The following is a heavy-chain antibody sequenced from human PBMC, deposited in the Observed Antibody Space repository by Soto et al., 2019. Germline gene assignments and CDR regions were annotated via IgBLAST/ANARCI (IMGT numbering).Heavy chain of an antibody. D-gene: IGHD3-10*01. CDR1: GGSISSGGYY. J-gene: IGHJ6*02. CDR2: IYYIGGI. Sequence: QVQLQESGPGLVKPSQTLSLTCTVSGGSISSGGYYWSWIRQHPGKGLEWIGYIYYIGGIYYNPSLKSRVTKSVDTSKNQFSLKLSSVTAADTAVDYCARDLRSRGFYGMDVWGQGTTVTVSS. V-gene: IGHV4-31*03. CDR3: ARDLRSRGFYGMDV.